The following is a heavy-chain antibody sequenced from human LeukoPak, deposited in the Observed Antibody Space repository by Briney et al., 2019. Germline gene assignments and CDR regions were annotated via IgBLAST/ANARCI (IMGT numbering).Heavy chain of an antibody. V-gene: IGHV3-23*01. CDR3: GKDRPYDYGDATASFDY. J-gene: IGHJ4*02. D-gene: IGHD4-17*01. Sequence: GGPLRLSCAASGFTFSRYAMSWAPQAPGKGLECVSTISGSGGSTYYAHPVKSRFTISRDNSKITLSLQMYSLRAGDTAVYYCGKDRPYDYGDATASFDYWGQGTLVTVSS. CDR1: GFTFSRYA. CDR2: ISGSGGST.